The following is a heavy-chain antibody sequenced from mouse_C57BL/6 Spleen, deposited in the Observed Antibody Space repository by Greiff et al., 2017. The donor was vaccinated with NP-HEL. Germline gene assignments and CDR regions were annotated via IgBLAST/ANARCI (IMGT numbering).Heavy chain of an antibody. CDR1: GYTFTSYW. CDR3: ALGYYGSSPYWYFDV. V-gene: IGHV1-64*01. J-gene: IGHJ1*03. CDR2: IHPNSGST. Sequence: QVQLKQSGAELVKPGASVKLSCKASGYTFTSYWMHWVKQRPGQGLEWIGMIHPNSGSTNYNEKFKSKATLTVDKSSSTAYMQLSSLTSEDSAVYYCALGYYGSSPYWYFDVWGTGTTVTVSS. D-gene: IGHD1-1*01.